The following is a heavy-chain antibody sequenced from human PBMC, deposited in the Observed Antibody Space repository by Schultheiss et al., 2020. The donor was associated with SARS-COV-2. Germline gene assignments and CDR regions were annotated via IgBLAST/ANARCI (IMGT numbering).Heavy chain of an antibody. CDR2: IYHSGST. J-gene: IGHJ6*02. CDR3: AREVGATYPLYYYYGMDV. V-gene: IGHV4-38-2*02. D-gene: IGHD1-26*01. CDR1: GYSISSGYY. Sequence: GSLRLSCAVSGYSISSGYYWGWIRQPPGKGLEWIGSIYHSGSTYYNPSLKSRVTISVDTSKNQFSLKLSSVTAADTAVYYCAREVGATYPLYYYYGMDVWGQGTTVTVSS.